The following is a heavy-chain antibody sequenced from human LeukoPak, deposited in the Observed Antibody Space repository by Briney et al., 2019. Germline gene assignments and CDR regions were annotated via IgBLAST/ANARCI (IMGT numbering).Heavy chain of an antibody. Sequence: ASVKVSCKASGYTFTGYYLHWVRQAPGQGLEWMGWINPNSGGTNYAQKFQGRVTMTGDTSIRTAYMELSRLRSDDTAVYYCARGAVVATLGWFDPWGQGTLVTVSS. D-gene: IGHD2-15*01. V-gene: IGHV1-2*02. CDR3: ARGAVVATLGWFDP. CDR1: GYTFTGYY. J-gene: IGHJ5*02. CDR2: INPNSGGT.